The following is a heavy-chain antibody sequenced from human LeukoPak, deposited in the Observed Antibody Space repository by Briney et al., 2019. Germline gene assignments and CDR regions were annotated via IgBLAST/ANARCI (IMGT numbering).Heavy chain of an antibody. CDR3: ARGLNWFDP. J-gene: IGHJ5*02. Sequence: SQTLSLTCTVSGGSISSGSYYWSWIRQPAGKGLEWIGRIYTSGSTNYNPSLKSRVTMSVDTSKNQFSLKLSSVTAADTAVYYCARGLNWFDPWGQGTLVTVSS. D-gene: IGHD5/OR15-5a*01. CDR1: GGSISSGSYY. V-gene: IGHV4-61*02. CDR2: IYTSGST.